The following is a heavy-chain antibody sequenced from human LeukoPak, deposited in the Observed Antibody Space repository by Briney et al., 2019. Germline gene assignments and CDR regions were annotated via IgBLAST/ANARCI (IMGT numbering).Heavy chain of an antibody. J-gene: IGHJ4*02. Sequence: PGGSLRLSCAASGFIFSNYAMSWVRQAPGKGLDWVSTISGSGVSTYYVDSVKGRFTISRDNSKNTLYLQMNSLRAEDTAVYYCAKLPWGTAARPNFGMGYWGQGILVTVSS. V-gene: IGHV3-23*01. CDR2: ISGSGVST. CDR3: AKLPWGTAARPNFGMGY. D-gene: IGHD6-6*01. CDR1: GFIFSNYA.